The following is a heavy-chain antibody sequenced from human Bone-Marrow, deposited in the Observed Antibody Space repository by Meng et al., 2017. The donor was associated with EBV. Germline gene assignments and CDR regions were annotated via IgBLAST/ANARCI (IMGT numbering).Heavy chain of an antibody. D-gene: IGHD4-23*01. V-gene: IGHV4-4*02. CDR3: ASLPDYGGNSGDY. CDR1: GGSISSSNW. J-gene: IGHJ4*02. CDR2: IYHSGST. Sequence: VPPQELGPGLAKPSGTLSLTCAVSGGSISSSNWWSWVRQPPGKGLEWIGEIYHSGSTNYNPSLKSRVTISVDKSKNQFSLKLSSVTAADTAVYYCASLPDYGGNSGDYWGQGTLVTVSS.